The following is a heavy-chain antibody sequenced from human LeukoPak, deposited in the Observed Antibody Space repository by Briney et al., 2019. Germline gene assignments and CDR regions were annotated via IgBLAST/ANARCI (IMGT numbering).Heavy chain of an antibody. V-gene: IGHV3-30*02. CDR1: GFTFSSYG. J-gene: IGHJ4*02. D-gene: IGHD2-8*01. Sequence: GGSLRLSCAASGFTFSSYGMHWVRQAPGKGLEWVAFIRYDGSNKYYADSGKGRFTISRDNSKNTLYLQMNSLRAEDTAVYYCAKNRVGYCIDGLCFPVDYWGQGTLVTVSS. CDR3: AKNRVGYCIDGLCFPVDY. CDR2: IRYDGSNK.